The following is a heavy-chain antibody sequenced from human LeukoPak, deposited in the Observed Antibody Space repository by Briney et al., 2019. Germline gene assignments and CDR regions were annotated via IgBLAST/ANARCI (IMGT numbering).Heavy chain of an antibody. Sequence: ASVKVSCKASGYTFTSYDINWVRQATGQGLEWMGWMNPNSGNTGYAQKFQGRVTITRNTSISTAYMELSSLRSEDTAVYYCARGLYYDFWSGYYNWFDPWGQGTLATVSS. CDR3: ARGLYYDFWSGYYNWFDP. CDR1: GYTFTSYD. V-gene: IGHV1-8*03. J-gene: IGHJ5*02. CDR2: MNPNSGNT. D-gene: IGHD3-3*01.